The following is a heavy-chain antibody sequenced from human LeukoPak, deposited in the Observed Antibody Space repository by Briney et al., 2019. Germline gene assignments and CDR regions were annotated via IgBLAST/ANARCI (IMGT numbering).Heavy chain of an antibody. J-gene: IGHJ6*03. Sequence: SETLSHTCTVSGGSISSYYWSWIRKPAGKGLEWIGRIYTSGSTNYNPSLKSRVTMSVDTSKNQFSLKLSSVTAADTAVYYCARSPTTAARTLYYYYYMDVWGKGTTVTVSS. V-gene: IGHV4-4*07. D-gene: IGHD6-6*01. CDR3: ARSPTTAARTLYYYYYMDV. CDR1: GGSISSYY. CDR2: IYTSGST.